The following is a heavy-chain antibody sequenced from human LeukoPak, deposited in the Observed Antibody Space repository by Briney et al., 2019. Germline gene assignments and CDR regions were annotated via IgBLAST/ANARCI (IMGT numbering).Heavy chain of an antibody. CDR2: ITSSDSTT. D-gene: IGHD3-10*01. CDR3: ARSLYGSGSPFYY. Sequence: GGSLRLSCVASGFTFSSYEMNWVRQAPGKGLEWLSYITSSDSTTHYADSVKGRFTISRDNAKSSLYLQMNSLRAEDTALYYCARSLYGSGSPFYYWGQGTLVTVSS. V-gene: IGHV3-48*03. J-gene: IGHJ4*02. CDR1: GFTFSSYE.